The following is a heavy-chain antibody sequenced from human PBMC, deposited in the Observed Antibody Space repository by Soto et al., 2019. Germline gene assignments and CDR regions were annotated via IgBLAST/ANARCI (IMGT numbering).Heavy chain of an antibody. Sequence: GGSLRLSCAASGFTVSSNYMSWVRQAPGKGLEWVSVIYSGGSTYYADSVKGRFTISRDNSKNTLYLQMNSLRAEDTAVYYCARISSGWDYYCYGMDVWGQGTTVTVSS. D-gene: IGHD6-19*01. J-gene: IGHJ6*02. CDR2: IYSGGST. CDR3: ARISSGWDYYCYGMDV. V-gene: IGHV3-53*01. CDR1: GFTVSSNY.